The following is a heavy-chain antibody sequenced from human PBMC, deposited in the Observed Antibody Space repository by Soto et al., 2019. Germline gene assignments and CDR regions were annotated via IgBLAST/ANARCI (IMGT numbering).Heavy chain of an antibody. CDR1: GGSISSSSYY. CDR3: ARHRTGGGVIATFDY. Sequence: QLQLQESAPGLVKPSETLSLTCTVSGGSISSSSYYWGWIRQPPGKGLEWIGSIYYSGSTYYNPSLKSRVTISVDTSKNQFSLKLSSVTAADTAVYYCARHRTGGGVIATFDYWGQGTLVTVSS. V-gene: IGHV4-39*01. J-gene: IGHJ4*02. D-gene: IGHD3-16*02. CDR2: IYYSGST.